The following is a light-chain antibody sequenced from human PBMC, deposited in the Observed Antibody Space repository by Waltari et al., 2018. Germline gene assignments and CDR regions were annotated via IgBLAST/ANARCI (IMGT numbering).Light chain of an antibody. CDR2: DVS. CDR1: SIDIGRYDI. V-gene: IGLV2-23*02. CDR3: CSYAGNYIWV. J-gene: IGLJ3*02. Sequence: QSALTPPASVSGSPGQSVTISCTGASIDIGRYDIVSWYQQHPGNAPKLIICDVSKRPSGVSDRFSGSKSGDTAALTISGLQFEDEADYYCCSYAGNYIWVFGGGTRLTVL.